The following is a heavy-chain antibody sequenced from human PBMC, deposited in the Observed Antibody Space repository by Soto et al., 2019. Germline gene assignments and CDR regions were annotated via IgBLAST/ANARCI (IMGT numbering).Heavy chain of an antibody. J-gene: IGHJ5*02. D-gene: IGHD2-8*01. Sequence: SETLSLTCAVYGGSFSGYYWSWIRQPPGKGLEWIGEINHSGSTNYNPSLKSRVTISVDTSKNQFSLKLSSVTAADTAVYYCARAHIVLMVYAIPIYNCFDPWGQGTLVTVSS. V-gene: IGHV4-34*01. CDR3: ARAHIVLMVYAIPIYNCFDP. CDR1: GGSFSGYY. CDR2: INHSGST.